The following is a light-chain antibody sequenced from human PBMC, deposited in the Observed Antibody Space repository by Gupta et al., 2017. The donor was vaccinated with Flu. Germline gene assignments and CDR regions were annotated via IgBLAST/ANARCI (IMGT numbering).Light chain of an antibody. Sequence: DVVMTQSPLSLPVTLGQPASISCRSSQSLVYKNGITYLNWFQQRPGQSPRRLIYEVSNRDSGVPDRFSGSGSGTDFTLKISRVEAEDVGVYYWMRGTHPWTFGQGTRLEI. J-gene: IGKJ2*02. CDR1: QSLVYKNGITY. CDR3: MRGTHPWT. V-gene: IGKV2-30*01. CDR2: EVS.